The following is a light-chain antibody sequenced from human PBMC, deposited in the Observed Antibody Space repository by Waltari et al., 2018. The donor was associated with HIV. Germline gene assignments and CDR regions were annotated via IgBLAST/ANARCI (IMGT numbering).Light chain of an antibody. J-gene: IGLJ1*01. CDR2: TNS. CDR3: QSYDSSLSGSDV. Sequence: QSVLTQPPSVSGAPGQRVTISCTGSSPNIGAGYDVNWYQQLPGTAPKLPIYTNSDGPAGVPDRFAGSTSGTAASLAIPGLQAEDESDYYCQSYDSSLSGSDVFGTGTKVTVL. CDR1: SPNIGAGYD. V-gene: IGLV1-40*01.